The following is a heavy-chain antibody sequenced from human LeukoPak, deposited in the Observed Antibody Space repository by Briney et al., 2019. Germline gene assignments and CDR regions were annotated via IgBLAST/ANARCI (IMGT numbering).Heavy chain of an antibody. J-gene: IGHJ4*02. D-gene: IGHD5-12*01. CDR2: INPNTNGI. Sequence: GASVKVSCKASGYAISDYFMHWVRQAPGQGLEWMGWINPNTNGINYAQKFQGRVIMTRDTSINTAYMELRSLTSDDTANCASARYSGHEPFDFWGQGTLVTVST. CDR3: ARYSGHEPFDF. CDR1: GYAISDYF. V-gene: IGHV1-2*02.